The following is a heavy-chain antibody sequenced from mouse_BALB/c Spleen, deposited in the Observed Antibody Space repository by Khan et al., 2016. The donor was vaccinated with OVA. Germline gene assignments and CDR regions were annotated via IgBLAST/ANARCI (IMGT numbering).Heavy chain of an antibody. Sequence: QVQLQQSGTELVRPGTSVKISCKASGYAFTNYWLGWVKQRPGHGLEWIGNIYPGSGHTYYNEKFKVKATLTADKSSSTAYMQLSSLTSEDSAVYFCARSGGYSYYWYFEVWGAGTTVTVSS. V-gene: IGHV1-63*01. CDR2: IYPGSGHT. D-gene: IGHD2-3*01. CDR1: GYAFTNYW. CDR3: ARSGGYSYYWYFEV. J-gene: IGHJ1*01.